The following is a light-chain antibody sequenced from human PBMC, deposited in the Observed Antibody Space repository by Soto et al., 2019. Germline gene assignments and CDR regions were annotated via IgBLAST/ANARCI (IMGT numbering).Light chain of an antibody. CDR2: RAS. J-gene: IGKJ4*01. CDR1: QSVLYSSNNKNY. CDR3: QQYYSTPLT. V-gene: IGKV4-1*01. Sequence: DIVMTQSPDSLAVSLGERATINCKSSQSVLYSSNNKNYLAWYQQKPGQPPKLLIYRASTRESGVPDRFSGSGSGTDFTLTISSLQAEDVAVYYCQQYYSTPLTFGGGTKVDI.